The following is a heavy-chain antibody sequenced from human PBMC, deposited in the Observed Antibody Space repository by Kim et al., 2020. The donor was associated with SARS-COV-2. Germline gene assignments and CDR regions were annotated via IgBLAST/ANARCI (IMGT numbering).Heavy chain of an antibody. D-gene: IGHD3-3*01. V-gene: IGHV5-51*01. CDR3: ARQGYDFGSDLPSRAYGMDV. J-gene: IGHJ6*02. CDR2: IYPSDSDT. Sequence: GESLKISCTTSGYNFDKFWLSWVRQMPGKGLEWMGIIYPSDSDTRYSPSFRGHVTISVDRSVSTAYLQWSTLKVSDTAKYYCARQGYDFGSDLPSRAYGMDVWGQGTTVSVSS. CDR1: GYNFDKFW.